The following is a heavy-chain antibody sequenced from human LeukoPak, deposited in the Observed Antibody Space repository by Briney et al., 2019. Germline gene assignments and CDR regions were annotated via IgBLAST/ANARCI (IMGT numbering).Heavy chain of an antibody. J-gene: IGHJ4*02. CDR1: GFTLTIYN. CDR3: ARSLRGWYYFDY. Sequence: GGSLRLSCAASGFTLTIYNMNWVRPAPEEGLEWVSYIRGSRSCIYYADSVKGRFTISRDNVKNSLYLQMNSLRAEDTAVYYCARSLRGWYYFDYWGQGTLVTVSS. D-gene: IGHD4-17*01. CDR2: IRGSRSCI. V-gene: IGHV3-48*01.